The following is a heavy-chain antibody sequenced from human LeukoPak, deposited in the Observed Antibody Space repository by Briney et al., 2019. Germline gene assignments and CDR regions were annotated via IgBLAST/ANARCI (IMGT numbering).Heavy chain of an antibody. Sequence: PETLSLTCTVSGGSISSYYWSWIRQTAGKGLEWIGRIYTSGSTNYNPSLKSRGIISVDTSKNQFSLKLSSVTAADTAVYYCARVIRSMEAFDVWGQGTMVTVSS. V-gene: IGHV4-4*07. J-gene: IGHJ3*01. CDR1: GGSISSYY. CDR3: ARVIRSMEAFDV. D-gene: IGHD3-3*01. CDR2: IYTSGST.